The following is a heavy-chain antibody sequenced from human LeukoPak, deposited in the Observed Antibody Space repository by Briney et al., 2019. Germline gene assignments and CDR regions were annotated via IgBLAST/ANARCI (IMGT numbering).Heavy chain of an antibody. J-gene: IGHJ4*02. CDR2: IYDSGST. D-gene: IGHD4-17*01. V-gene: IGHV4-59*08. Sequence: SETLSLTCTVSGGSISSYYWSWIRQPPGKGLEWIGYIYDSGSTNYNPSLKSRVTISVDTSKNQFSLRLNSVTAADTAMYYCARFYYGDFNFDYWGQGTLVTVSS. CDR1: GGSISSYY. CDR3: ARFYYGDFNFDY.